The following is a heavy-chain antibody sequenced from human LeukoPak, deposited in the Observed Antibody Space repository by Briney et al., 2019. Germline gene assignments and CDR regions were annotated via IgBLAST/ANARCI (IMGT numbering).Heavy chain of an antibody. V-gene: IGHV4-59*12. CDR2: IYYSGST. Sequence: KPSETLSLTCTVSGGSISSYYWSWIRQPPGKGLEWIGYIYYSGSTNYNPSLKSRVTMSVDTSKNQFSLKLSSVTAADTAVYYCARDGSGWYSAFDIWGQGTMVTVSS. CDR1: GGSISSYY. D-gene: IGHD6-19*01. CDR3: ARDGSGWYSAFDI. J-gene: IGHJ3*02.